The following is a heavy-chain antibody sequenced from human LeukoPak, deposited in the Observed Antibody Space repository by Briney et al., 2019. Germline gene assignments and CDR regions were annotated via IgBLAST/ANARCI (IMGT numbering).Heavy chain of an antibody. Sequence: GGSLRLSCAASGFTFSSYGMHWVRQAPGKGLEWVAVISYDGSNKYYADSVKGRFTISRDNSKNTLYLQMNSLRAEDTAVYYCARAPWIQLWSLDYWGQGTLVTVSS. D-gene: IGHD5-18*01. J-gene: IGHJ4*02. V-gene: IGHV3-30*01. CDR2: ISYDGSNK. CDR3: ARAPWIQLWSLDY. CDR1: GFTFSSYG.